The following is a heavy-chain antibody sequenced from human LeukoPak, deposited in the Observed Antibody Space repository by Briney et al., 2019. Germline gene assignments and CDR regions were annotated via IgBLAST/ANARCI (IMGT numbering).Heavy chain of an antibody. V-gene: IGHV1-69*06. J-gene: IGHJ3*02. CDR1: GGTFSSYA. CDR3: ARSSRWFGDAFDI. Sequence: SVKVSCKASGGTFSSYAISWVRQAPGQGLEWMGGIIPIFGTANYAQKFQGRVTITADKSTSTAYMELSSLRSEDTAVYYCARSSRWFGDAFDIWGQGTMVTVSS. D-gene: IGHD6-13*01. CDR2: IIPIFGTA.